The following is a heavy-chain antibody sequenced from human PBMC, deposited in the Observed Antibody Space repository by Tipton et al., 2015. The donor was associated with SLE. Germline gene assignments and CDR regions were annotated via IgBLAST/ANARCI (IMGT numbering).Heavy chain of an antibody. J-gene: IGHJ5*02. D-gene: IGHD6-6*01. V-gene: IGHV4-34*01. CDR3: ARSSSSSRNWFDP. CDR1: GGSFSGYY. Sequence: GLVKPSETLSLTCAVYGGSFSGYYWSWIRQPPGKGLEWIGENNHSGSTNYNPSLKSRVTRSVDTSKNQFSLKLSSVTAADTAVYYCARSSSSSRNWFDPWGQGTLVTVSS. CDR2: NNHSGST.